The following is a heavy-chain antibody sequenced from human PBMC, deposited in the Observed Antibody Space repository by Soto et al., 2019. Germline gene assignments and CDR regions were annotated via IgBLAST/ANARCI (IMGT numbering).Heavy chain of an antibody. D-gene: IGHD2-15*01. J-gene: IGHJ4*02. CDR2: IYYSGST. Sequence: SETLSVTCTVAGGSISSYYWNWIRQPPGKGLEWIGYIYYSGSTNYNASLKSRVTISVDTSKNQFSLKLSSVTAADTAVYYCARVGYCSGGSCLDYWGQGTLVTVSS. V-gene: IGHV4-59*01. CDR3: ARVGYCSGGSCLDY. CDR1: GGSISSYY.